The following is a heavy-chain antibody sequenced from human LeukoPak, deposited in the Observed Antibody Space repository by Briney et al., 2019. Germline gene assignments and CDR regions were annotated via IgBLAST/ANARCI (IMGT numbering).Heavy chain of an antibody. CDR3: TRDRGSVGRFDY. V-gene: IGHV3-49*04. Sequence: QPGGSLRLSCAASGFTVSSNYMTWVRQAPGKGLEGVGFIRSKAYGGTTEYAASVKGRFTISRDDSKSIAYLQVNSLKTEDTAVYYCTRDRGSVGRFDYWGQGTLVTVSS. CDR2: IRSKAYGGTT. D-gene: IGHD1-26*01. J-gene: IGHJ4*02. CDR1: GFTVSSNY.